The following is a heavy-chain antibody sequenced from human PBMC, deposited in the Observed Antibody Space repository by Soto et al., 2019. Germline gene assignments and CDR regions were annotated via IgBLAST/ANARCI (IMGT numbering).Heavy chain of an antibody. Sequence: SETLSLTCTVSGGSISSGGYYWSWIRQYPGKGLEWIGNIFYSGTTSYNPSLKSRVAISIDTSKNQFSLILSPVTAATTVLYYCATESQPDIHSQGVWFGPWGQGTRVTVSS. V-gene: IGHV4-31*03. J-gene: IGHJ5*02. CDR3: ATESQPDIHSQGVWFGP. D-gene: IGHD2-15*01. CDR2: IFYSGTT. CDR1: GGSISSGGYY.